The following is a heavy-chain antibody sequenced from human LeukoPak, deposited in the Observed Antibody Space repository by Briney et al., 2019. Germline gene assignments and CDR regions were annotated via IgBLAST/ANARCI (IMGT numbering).Heavy chain of an antibody. CDR3: AKEVVVVPAANFDY. J-gene: IGHJ4*02. CDR2: ISGSGGST. D-gene: IGHD2-2*01. CDR1: GFTFSSYA. Sequence: GGSLRLSCAASGFTFSSYAMGWVRQAPGKGLEWVSAISGSGGSTYYADSVEGRFTISRDSSKNTLYLQMDSLRAEDTAVYYCAKEVVVVPAANFDYWGQGTLSPSPQ. V-gene: IGHV3-23*01.